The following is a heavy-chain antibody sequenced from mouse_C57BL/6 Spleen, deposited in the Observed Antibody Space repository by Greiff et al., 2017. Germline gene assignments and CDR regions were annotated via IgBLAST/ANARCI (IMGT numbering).Heavy chain of an antibody. J-gene: IGHJ2*01. CDR3: ARDRSWVDY. V-gene: IGHV5-4*01. Sequence: EVQGVESGGGLVKPGGSLKLSCAASGFTFSSYAMSWVRQTPEKRLEWVATISDGGSYTYYPDNVKGRFTISRDNAKNNLYLQMSHLKSEDTAMYYCARDRSWVDYWGQGTTLTVSS. CDR2: ISDGGSYT. CDR1: GFTFSSYA.